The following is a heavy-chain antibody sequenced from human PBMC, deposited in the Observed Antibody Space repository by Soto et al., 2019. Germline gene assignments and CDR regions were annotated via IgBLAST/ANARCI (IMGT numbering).Heavy chain of an antibody. CDR1: GYTFTDYY. D-gene: IGHD1-26*01. V-gene: IGHV1-2*02. Sequence: QVQLVQSGAEVKKPGASVKVSCKASGYTFTDYYIHWVRQAPGQGLEWMGWITPNSGFKSYGQKLQGRVTMTMDTSISTIYRERSRLRSDDTAVYYCARGSVGGTTSFDYWGQGTLVTVSS. CDR3: ARGSVGGTTSFDY. J-gene: IGHJ4*02. CDR2: ITPNSGFK.